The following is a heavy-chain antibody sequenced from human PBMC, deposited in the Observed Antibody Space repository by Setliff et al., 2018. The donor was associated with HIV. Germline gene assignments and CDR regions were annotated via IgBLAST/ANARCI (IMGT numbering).Heavy chain of an antibody. Sequence: SETLSLTCAVYGGSFSGYYWSWTRQPPGKGLEWMGEINHSGSTNYNPSLKSRVTISVDTSKNQFSLKLSSVTAADTAVYYCARGESGYSSSWYPLPFDYWGQGTLVTVS. CDR1: GGSFSGYY. CDR2: INHSGST. J-gene: IGHJ4*02. CDR3: ARGESGYSSSWYPLPFDY. D-gene: IGHD6-13*01. V-gene: IGHV4-34*01.